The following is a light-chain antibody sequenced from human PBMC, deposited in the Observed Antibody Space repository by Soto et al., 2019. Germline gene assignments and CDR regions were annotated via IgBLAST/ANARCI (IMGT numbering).Light chain of an antibody. V-gene: IGKV1-39*01. J-gene: IGKJ5*01. CDR1: QRITTY. CDR2: AAT. CDR3: QQANSFPIT. Sequence: DIQMTQSPSSLSASVVDRVTITFRASQRITTYLNWYQQRPGKAPSLLIYAATYLREGVPSRFSGSGSGTDFTLTISSLQPEDFATYYCQQANSFPITFGQGTRLEIK.